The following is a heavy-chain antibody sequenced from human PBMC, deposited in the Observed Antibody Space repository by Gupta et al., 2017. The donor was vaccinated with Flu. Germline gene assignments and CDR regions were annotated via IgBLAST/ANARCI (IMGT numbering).Heavy chain of an antibody. D-gene: IGHD7-27*01. CDR1: GFTFSGYS. J-gene: IGHJ4*02. Sequence: EMELLESGGGLVQPGGSLRLSCAASGFTFSGYSMSWVRQAPGRGPQWVSSISDSGTYTYYADSVKGRFTISRDNSKNTLYLQMNSLTPDDTAVYYCAKRTPGPWGPFGYWGQGTLVTVSS. CDR3: AKRTPGPWGPFGY. CDR2: ISDSGTYT. V-gene: IGHV3-23*01.